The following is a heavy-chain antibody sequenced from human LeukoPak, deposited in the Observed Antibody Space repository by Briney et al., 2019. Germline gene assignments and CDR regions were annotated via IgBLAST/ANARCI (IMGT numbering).Heavy chain of an antibody. J-gene: IGHJ6*03. CDR3: ARGGSGWYGYYYMDV. D-gene: IGHD6-19*01. CDR2: IKQDGSEK. Sequence: GGSLRLSCAASGFTFSSYWMSWVRQAPGKGLEWVAHIKQDGSEKYYVDSVKGRFTISRDNAKNSLYLQMSSLRAEDTAVYYCARGGSGWYGYYYMDVWGKGTTVTISS. V-gene: IGHV3-7*01. CDR1: GFTFSSYW.